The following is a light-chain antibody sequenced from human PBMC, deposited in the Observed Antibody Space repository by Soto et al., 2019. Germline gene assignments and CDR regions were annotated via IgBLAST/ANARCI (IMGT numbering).Light chain of an antibody. CDR1: GSDIGSYNY. V-gene: IGLV2-14*03. CDR2: DVT. Sequence: QSALTQPASVSGSPGQSITISCTGSGSDIGSYNYVSWYQHHPGKVPKFIIHDVTNRPSGVSDRFSGSKSGNTASLTISGLQAEDEADYYCYSYTNDSTDVFGAGTKLTVL. J-gene: IGLJ1*01. CDR3: YSYTNDSTDV.